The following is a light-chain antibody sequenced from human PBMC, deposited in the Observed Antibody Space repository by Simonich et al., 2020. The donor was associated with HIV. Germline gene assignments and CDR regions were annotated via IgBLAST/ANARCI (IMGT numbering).Light chain of an antibody. V-gene: IGLV2-23*01. CDR2: EGS. J-gene: IGLJ3*02. CDR1: SSDVGCYNL. Sequence: QSALTHPASVSGSPGQSITISCTGTSSDVGCYNLVSWYQQHPGKAPKLMIYEGSKRPSGVSNRFSGSKSGNTASLTSSGLQAEDEADYYCCSYAGSRTWVFGGGTKVTVL. CDR3: CSYAGSRTWV.